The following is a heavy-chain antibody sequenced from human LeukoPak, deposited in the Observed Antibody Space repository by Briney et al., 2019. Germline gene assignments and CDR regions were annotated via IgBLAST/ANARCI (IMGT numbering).Heavy chain of an antibody. V-gene: IGHV1-2*02. CDR2: INPNSGGT. Sequence: GASVKVSCKASGYTFTDYYMHWVRQAPGQGLEWMGWINPNSGGTNYAQKFQGRVTMTRDTSISTAYMELIRLRSDDTAVYYCARGTGYIVVVPAAYTGGMDVWGQGTTVTVSS. D-gene: IGHD2-2*01. CDR3: ARGTGYIVVVPAAYTGGMDV. J-gene: IGHJ6*02. CDR1: GYTFTDYY.